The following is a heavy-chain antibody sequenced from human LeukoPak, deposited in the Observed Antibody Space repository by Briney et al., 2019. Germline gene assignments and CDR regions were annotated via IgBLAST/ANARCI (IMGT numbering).Heavy chain of an antibody. Sequence: ASVTLSCKASGYTFTSYSINWVRQAPGQGLEWMGWISAYNGNTKYAQKLQGRVTMTTDTSTSTAYMELRSLRSDDTAVYYCARGLGGSGSYFLTFDYWGQGTPVTVSS. J-gene: IGHJ4*02. CDR3: ARGLGGSGSYFLTFDY. CDR2: ISAYNGNT. V-gene: IGHV1-18*01. CDR1: GYTFTSYS. D-gene: IGHD1-26*01.